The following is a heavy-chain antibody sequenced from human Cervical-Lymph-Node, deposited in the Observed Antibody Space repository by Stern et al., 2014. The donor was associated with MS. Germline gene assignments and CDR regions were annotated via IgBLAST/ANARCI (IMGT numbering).Heavy chain of an antibody. V-gene: IGHV5-51*01. CDR3: ARHGGRQLYYYHGMDV. CDR2: IHPADSDT. Sequence: EVQLVESGAEVKKPGESLKISCKGSGYSFSNYWIAWVRQMPGKGLEWMGIIHPADSDTRYSPSFQGQVSISADKSISTAYLQWSGLRASDSAMYYCARHGGRQLYYYHGMDVWGQGTTVTVSS. J-gene: IGHJ6*02. CDR1: GYSFSNYW. D-gene: IGHD3-16*01.